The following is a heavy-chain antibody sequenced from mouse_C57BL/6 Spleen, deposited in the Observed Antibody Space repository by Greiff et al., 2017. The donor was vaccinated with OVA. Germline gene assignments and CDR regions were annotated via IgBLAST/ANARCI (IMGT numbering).Heavy chain of an antibody. CDR3: ARWDYSNYLYYYAMDY. D-gene: IGHD2-5*01. J-gene: IGHJ4*01. Sequence: VQLQQPGAELVKPGASVKMSCKASGYTFTSYWITWVKQRPGQGLEWIGDIYPGSGSTNYNEKFKSKATLTVDTSSSTAYMQLSSLTSEDSAVYYCARWDYSNYLYYYAMDYWGQGTSVTVSS. CDR1: GYTFTSYW. V-gene: IGHV1-55*01. CDR2: IYPGSGST.